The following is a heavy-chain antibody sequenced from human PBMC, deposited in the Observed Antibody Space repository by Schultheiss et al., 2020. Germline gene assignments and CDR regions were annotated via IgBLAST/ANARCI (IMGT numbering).Heavy chain of an antibody. CDR3: ARGDRRGYSGYDSFDY. Sequence: SETLSLTCTVSGGSVSSGSYYWSWIRQPPGKGLEWIGYIYYSGSTNYNPSLKSRVTISVDTSKNQFSLKLSSVTAADTAVYYCARGDRRGYSGYDSFDYWGQGTLVTVSS. V-gene: IGHV4-61*01. D-gene: IGHD5-12*01. J-gene: IGHJ4*02. CDR1: GGSVSSGSYY. CDR2: IYYSGST.